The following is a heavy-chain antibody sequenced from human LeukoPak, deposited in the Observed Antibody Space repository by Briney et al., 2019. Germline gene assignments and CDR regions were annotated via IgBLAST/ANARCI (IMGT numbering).Heavy chain of an antibody. CDR3: ARGSYYYDSSGYHYDAFDL. CDR1: GFSFTSTY. D-gene: IGHD3-22*01. V-gene: IGHV3-53*04. Sequence: GGSLRLSCAASGFSFTSTYMSWVGQAPGKGLEWVSIIYTDVTTYYADSVKGRFIISRHNSKNTLYLQMNSLRVEDTAVYYCARGSYYYDSSGYHYDAFDLWGQGTMVTVSS. J-gene: IGHJ3*01. CDR2: IYTDVTT.